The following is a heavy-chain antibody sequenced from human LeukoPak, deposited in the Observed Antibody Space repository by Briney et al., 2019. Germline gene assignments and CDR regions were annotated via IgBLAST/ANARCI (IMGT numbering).Heavy chain of an antibody. Sequence: GASVKVSCKASGYTFTSYDINWVRQATGQGLEWMGWMNPNSGNTGYAQKFQGRVTMTRNTSISTAYMELSSLRSEDTAVYHCARGYDYLYAEYFQHWGQGTLVTVSS. CDR2: MNPNSGNT. CDR3: ARGYDYLYAEYFQH. CDR1: GYTFTSYD. J-gene: IGHJ1*01. V-gene: IGHV1-8*01. D-gene: IGHD4-11*01.